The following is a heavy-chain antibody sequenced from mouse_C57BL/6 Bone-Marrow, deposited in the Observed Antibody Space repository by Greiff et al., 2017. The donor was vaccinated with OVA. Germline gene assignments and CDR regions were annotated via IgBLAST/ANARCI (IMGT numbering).Heavy chain of an antibody. CDR2: IDPENGDT. V-gene: IGHV14-4*01. Sequence: VQLQQSGAELVRPGASVKLSCTASGFNIKDDYMHWVKQRPEQGLEWIGWIDPENGDTDYASKFQGKAPITADTSSNTAYLQMSSLRSEDTAVDYCARRSSTWYFDVWGRGTTVTVSS. CDR3: ARRSSTWYFDV. CDR1: GFNIKDDY. D-gene: IGHD1-1*01. J-gene: IGHJ1*03.